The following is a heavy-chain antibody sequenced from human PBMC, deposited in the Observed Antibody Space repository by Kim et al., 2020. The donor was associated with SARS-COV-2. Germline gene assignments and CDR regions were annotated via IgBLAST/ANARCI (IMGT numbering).Heavy chain of an antibody. Sequence: GGSLRLSCAASGVSFSNAWMSWVRQAPGKGLEWVGRIKSKTDGGTTDYAAPVKGRFTISRDDSKNTVYLQMNSLKTEDTAVYYCTTFTLREVVVIQFDYWGQGTLVTVSS. D-gene: IGHD3-22*01. V-gene: IGHV3-15*01. CDR3: TTFTLREVVVIQFDY. CDR2: IKSKTDGGTT. J-gene: IGHJ4*02. CDR1: GVSFSNAW.